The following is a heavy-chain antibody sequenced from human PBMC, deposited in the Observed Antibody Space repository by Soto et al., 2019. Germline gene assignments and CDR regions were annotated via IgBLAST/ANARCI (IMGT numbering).Heavy chain of an antibody. CDR2: IDNDGSIT. V-gene: IGHV3-74*01. J-gene: IGHJ4*02. D-gene: IGHD3-3*01. Sequence: LRLSCAASGFTFSNYWMHWVRQAPGKGLVWVSRIDNDGSITNYADSVKGRFTISRDNAKNTVSLQMSSLRAEDTAVYYCATLNSFGADYWGQGTPVTVSS. CDR3: ATLNSFGADY. CDR1: GFTFSNYW.